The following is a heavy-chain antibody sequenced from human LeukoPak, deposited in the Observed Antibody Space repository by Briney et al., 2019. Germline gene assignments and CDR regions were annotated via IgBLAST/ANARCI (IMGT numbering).Heavy chain of an antibody. V-gene: IGHV4-31*03. Sequence: SETLSLTCTVSGGSINSAGYYWSWIRQHPGEGLEWVGNIDYSGSTYYKPSLRSRLTISVATSENQFSLRLTSVTAADTAVYYCARFFTVSAPPYYYYGMDVWGQGTTVTVSS. CDR2: IDYSGST. CDR3: ARFFTVSAPPYYYYGMDV. J-gene: IGHJ6*02. CDR1: GGSINSAGYY. D-gene: IGHD2/OR15-2a*01.